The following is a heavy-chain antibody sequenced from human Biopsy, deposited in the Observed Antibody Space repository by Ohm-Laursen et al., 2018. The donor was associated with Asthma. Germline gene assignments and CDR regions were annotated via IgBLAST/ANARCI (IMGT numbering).Heavy chain of an antibody. CDR2: VYYSGST. CDR3: ARGVDRVTGLLDHFDS. Sequence: SETLSLTCTVSGGSINNFYWSWIRQPPGKGLESIGHVYYSGSTNYNPSLKSRVTISIDASKNQFSLKLTSVTAADTAVYYCARGVDRVTGLLDHFDSWGQGTLVNVSS. D-gene: IGHD2-21*02. CDR1: GGSINNFY. J-gene: IGHJ4*02. V-gene: IGHV4-59*01.